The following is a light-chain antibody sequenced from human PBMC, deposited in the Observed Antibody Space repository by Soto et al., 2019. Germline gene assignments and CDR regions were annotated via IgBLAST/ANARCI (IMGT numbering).Light chain of an antibody. CDR3: QQYGSSPRT. Sequence: EIVLTQSPGTLSMSPGERATLSCRASQSISSNYLAWYQQKPGQAPRLLIYGASSRATGIPDRFSGSGSGTDFPLTSSRLEAEDFAVYYCQQYGSSPRTFGQGTKVEFK. J-gene: IGKJ1*01. CDR1: QSISSNY. CDR2: GAS. V-gene: IGKV3-20*01.